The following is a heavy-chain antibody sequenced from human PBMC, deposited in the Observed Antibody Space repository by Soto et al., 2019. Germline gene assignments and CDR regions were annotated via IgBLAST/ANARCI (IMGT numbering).Heavy chain of an antibody. Sequence: GGSLRLSCAASGFTFSSYAMHWVRQAPGKGLEWVAVISYDGSNKYYADSVKGRFTISRDNSKNTLYLQMNSLRAEDTAVYYCARETYSEGYYYYGMDVWGQGTTVTVSS. CDR3: ARETYSEGYYYYGMDV. D-gene: IGHD4-4*01. J-gene: IGHJ6*02. V-gene: IGHV3-30-3*01. CDR1: GFTFSSYA. CDR2: ISYDGSNK.